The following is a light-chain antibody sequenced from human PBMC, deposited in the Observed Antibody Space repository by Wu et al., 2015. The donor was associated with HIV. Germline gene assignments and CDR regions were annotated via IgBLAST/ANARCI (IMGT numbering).Light chain of an antibody. CDR3: QHYGPLGVT. J-gene: IGKJ4*01. CDR2: DAS. V-gene: IGKV3-11*01. CDR1: QSIDSD. Sequence: EIVLTQSPATLSLSPGRRATLSCRASQSIDSDLGWYQQRPGQAPRLLIYDASNRATGIPARFSGSGSGTEFTLTISRLEPEDFAVYYCQHYGPLGVTFGGGTKVEIK.